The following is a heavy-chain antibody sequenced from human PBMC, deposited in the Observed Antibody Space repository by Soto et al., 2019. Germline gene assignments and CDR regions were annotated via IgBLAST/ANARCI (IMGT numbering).Heavy chain of an antibody. CDR2: ISYDGTKK. CDR3: AKDRGIAAAGILGYYFDY. J-gene: IGHJ4*02. Sequence: GGSLRLSCAASGFAFSNYGMHWVRQAPGKGLEWVALISYDGTKKYYADSVKGRFTISRDNSKNTLYLQMNSLRPEDTAVYYCAKDRGIAAAGILGYYFDYWGQGTLVTVSS. D-gene: IGHD6-13*01. V-gene: IGHV3-30*18. CDR1: GFAFSNYG.